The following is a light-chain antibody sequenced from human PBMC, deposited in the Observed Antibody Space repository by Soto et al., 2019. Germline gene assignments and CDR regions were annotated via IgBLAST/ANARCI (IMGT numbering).Light chain of an antibody. CDR2: GAS. CDR3: QQYASSRT. CDR1: QSFSSSY. J-gene: IGKJ1*01. Sequence: GLTHSPGTLSLSPGGRATLSCRASQSFSSSYLAWYQQKPGEAPRLLIYGASSRATGIPDRFSGSGSGTDFTLTISRLEPEDFAVYSRQQYASSRTLGQGTKV. V-gene: IGKV3-20*01.